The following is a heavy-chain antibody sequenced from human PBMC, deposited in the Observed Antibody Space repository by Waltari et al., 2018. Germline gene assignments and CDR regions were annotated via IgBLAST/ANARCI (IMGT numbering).Heavy chain of an antibody. D-gene: IGHD6-13*01. V-gene: IGHV3-7*01. CDR3: ARDNSSSWYFFDY. Sequence: EVQLVVSGGGLVQPGGSLRLSCAASGFTFGSYWLSWVRQAPGKGLEWVANIQEDGSEKNYVDSVKGRFTISRDNAKNSLYLQMNSLRAEDTAVYFCARDNSSSWYFFDYWGQGTVVTVSS. CDR1: GFTFGSYW. J-gene: IGHJ4*02. CDR2: IQEDGSEK.